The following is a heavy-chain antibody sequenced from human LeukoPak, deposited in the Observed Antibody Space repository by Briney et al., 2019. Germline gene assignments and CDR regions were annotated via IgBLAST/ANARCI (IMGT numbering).Heavy chain of an antibody. CDR1: GGSISSGSYY. CDR2: IYTSGST. J-gene: IGHJ5*02. Sequence: SQTLSLTCTVSGGSISSGSYYWSWIRQPPGKGLEWIGRIYTSGSTNYTPSLKSRVTISVDTSKNQFSLKLSSVTAADTAVYYCARDVSSNYDWFDPWGQGTLVTVSS. D-gene: IGHD4-11*01. V-gene: IGHV4-61*02. CDR3: ARDVSSNYDWFDP.